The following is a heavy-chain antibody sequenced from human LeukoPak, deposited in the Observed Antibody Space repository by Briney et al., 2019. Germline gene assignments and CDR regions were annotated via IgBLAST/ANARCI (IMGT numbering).Heavy chain of an antibody. Sequence: PGGSLRLSCAASGFTFSSYWMSWVRQAPGKGLEWVANIKQDGSEKYYVDSAKGRFTISRDNAKNSLYLQMNSLRAEDTALYYCAKDIAAAGTGWYFDLWGRGTLVTVSS. CDR3: AKDIAAAGTGWYFDL. J-gene: IGHJ2*01. D-gene: IGHD6-13*01. CDR1: GFTFSSYW. CDR2: IKQDGSEK. V-gene: IGHV3-7*03.